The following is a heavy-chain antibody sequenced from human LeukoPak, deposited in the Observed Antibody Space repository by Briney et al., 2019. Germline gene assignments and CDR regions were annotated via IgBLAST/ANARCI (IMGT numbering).Heavy chain of an antibody. Sequence: SETLSLTCTVSGASFSNDYWSWVRQAPGKRLEWIGYIYHNGRTNYSPSLKSRITMSIDTSQNQFSLRLTSVTAADTAVYYCARASEGIGYFNTWGRGSLVTVSS. D-gene: IGHD3-3*01. CDR2: IYHNGRT. CDR1: GASFSNDY. J-gene: IGHJ4*02. V-gene: IGHV4-59*01. CDR3: ARASEGIGYFNT.